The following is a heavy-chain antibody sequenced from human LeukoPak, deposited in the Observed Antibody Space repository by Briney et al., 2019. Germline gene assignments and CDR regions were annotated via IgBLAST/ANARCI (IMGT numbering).Heavy chain of an antibody. CDR1: GFSFSRNA. D-gene: IGHD3-16*01. Sequence: GGSLGLSCAASGFSFSRNAMTWVRQAPGMGLEWVSSVIDSGKDRYYAGSVKGRFTISRDNSKDTLYLQMNSLRVEDTAVYYCAKGVVDRGADCWGQGALVTVSS. CDR3: AKGVVDRGADC. CDR2: VIDSGKDR. V-gene: IGHV3-23*01. J-gene: IGHJ4*02.